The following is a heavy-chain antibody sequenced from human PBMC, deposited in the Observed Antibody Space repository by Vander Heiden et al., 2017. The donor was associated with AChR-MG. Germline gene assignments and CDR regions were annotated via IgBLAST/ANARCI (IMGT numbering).Heavy chain of an antibody. Sequence: QVQLQESGPGLVKPSQTLSLTCTVSGGSISSGGYYWSWIRQHPGKGLEWIGYIYYSGSTYYNTSLKRRVTISVDTSKNQFSRKLSSVTAAETAVYYCARGAQEPRGGVIPDAFDIWGQGTMVTVSS. J-gene: IGHJ3*02. CDR3: ARGAQEPRGGVIPDAFDI. CDR2: IYYSGST. D-gene: IGHD3-3*01. V-gene: IGHV4-31*03. CDR1: GGSISSGGYY.